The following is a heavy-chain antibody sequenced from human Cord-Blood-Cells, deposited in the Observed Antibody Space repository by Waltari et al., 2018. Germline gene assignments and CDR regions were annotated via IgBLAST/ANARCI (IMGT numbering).Heavy chain of an antibody. J-gene: IGHJ4*02. CDR3: ARGEGQLWFRELLFEY. CDR1: GGSFSGYY. V-gene: IGHV4-34*01. Sequence: QVQLQQWGAGLLKPSETLSLTCAVYGGSFSGYYWSWIRQPPGKGLEWIGEINHSGSTNDNPSLKIRVTISVDTSKNQFSLKLSSVTAADTAVYYCARGEGQLWFRELLFEYWGQGTLVTVSS. CDR2: INHSGST. D-gene: IGHD3-10*01.